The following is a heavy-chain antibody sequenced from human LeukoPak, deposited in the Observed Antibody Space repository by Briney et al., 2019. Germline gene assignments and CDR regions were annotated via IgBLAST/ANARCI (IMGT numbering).Heavy chain of an antibody. CDR1: GGTFSSYA. CDR2: IIPIFGTA. V-gene: IGHV1-69*06. CDR3: AGSYYKSYFDY. Sequence: SVKVSCKASGGTFSSYAISWVRQAPGQGLEWMGGIIPIFGTANYAQKFQGRVTITADKSTSTAYMELSSLRSEDTAVYYYAGSYYKSYFDYWGQGTLVTVSS. D-gene: IGHD3-10*01. J-gene: IGHJ4*02.